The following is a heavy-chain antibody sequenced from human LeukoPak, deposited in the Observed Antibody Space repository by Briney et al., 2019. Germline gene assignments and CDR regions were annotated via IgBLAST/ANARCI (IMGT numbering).Heavy chain of an antibody. Sequence: EASVKVSCKASGYTFTSYGISWVRQAPGQGLEWMGWINPNSGGTNYAQKFQGRVTMTRDTSISTAYMELSRLRSDDTAVYYCARVSSGYGYWGQGTLVTVSS. CDR1: GYTFTSYG. CDR2: INPNSGGT. CDR3: ARVSSGYGY. V-gene: IGHV1-2*02. D-gene: IGHD2-15*01. J-gene: IGHJ4*02.